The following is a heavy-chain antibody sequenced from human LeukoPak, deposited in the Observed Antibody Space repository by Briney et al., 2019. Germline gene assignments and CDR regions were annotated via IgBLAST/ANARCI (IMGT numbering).Heavy chain of an antibody. D-gene: IGHD6-13*01. CDR3: ARWQQLVFLHNWFDP. CDR2: ISSRGSTI. Sequence: GGCLRLSCGVSGFPLSDYYMSCIPQAPGKGRECVSYISSRGSTILYTESVRGRFTISRDNAKNSLYLQMNSLRAEDTAVYYCARWQQLVFLHNWFDPWGQGTLVTVSS. CDR1: GFPLSDYY. V-gene: IGHV3-11*04. J-gene: IGHJ5*02.